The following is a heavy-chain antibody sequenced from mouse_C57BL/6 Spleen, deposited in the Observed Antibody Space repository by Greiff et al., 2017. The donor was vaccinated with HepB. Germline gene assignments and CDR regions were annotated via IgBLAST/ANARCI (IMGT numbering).Heavy chain of an antibody. CDR1: GYTFTSYW. CDR3: ASAYYSNYGYFDV. J-gene: IGHJ1*03. V-gene: IGHV1-52*01. Sequence: VQLQQSGAELVRPGSSVKLSCKASGYTFTSYWMHWVKQRPIQGLEWIGNIDPSDSETHYNQKFKDKATLTVDKSSSTAYMQLSSLTSEDSAVYYCASAYYSNYGYFDVWGTGTTVTVSS. CDR2: IDPSDSET. D-gene: IGHD2-5*01.